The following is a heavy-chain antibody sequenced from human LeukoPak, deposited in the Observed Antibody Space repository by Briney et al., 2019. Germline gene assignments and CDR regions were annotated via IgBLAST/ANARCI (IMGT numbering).Heavy chain of an antibody. CDR3: ARGPYSYDSSGAFDI. CDR1: GGSISTYF. J-gene: IGHJ3*02. D-gene: IGHD3-22*01. CDR2: IYYSGST. V-gene: IGHV4-59*08. Sequence: SETLPLTCTVSGGSISTYFWSWIRQPPGKGLEWIGYIYYSGSTNYNPSLKSRVTISVDTSKNQFSLKLSSVTAADTAVYFCARGPYSYDSSGAFDIWGQGTMVTVSS.